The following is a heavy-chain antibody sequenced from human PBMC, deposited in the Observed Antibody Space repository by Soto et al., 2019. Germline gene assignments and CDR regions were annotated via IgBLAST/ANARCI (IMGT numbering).Heavy chain of an antibody. Sequence: SETLSLTCAVYGGSFSGYYWSWIRQPPGKGLEWIGEIIHSGSTKHNPSLRSRVTISVDTSKNQFSLRLSSVTAADTAVFYCARGFGTLVRGIIREYSGMDVWGQGTTVTVSS. CDR2: IIHSGST. J-gene: IGHJ6*02. CDR1: GGSFSGYY. V-gene: IGHV4-34*01. CDR3: ARGFGTLVRGIIREYSGMDV. D-gene: IGHD3-10*01.